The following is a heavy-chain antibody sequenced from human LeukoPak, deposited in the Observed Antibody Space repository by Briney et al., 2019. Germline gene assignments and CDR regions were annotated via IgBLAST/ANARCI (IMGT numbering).Heavy chain of an antibody. J-gene: IGHJ1*01. CDR1: GGTFSSYA. V-gene: IGHV1-69*01. D-gene: IGHD3-22*01. CDR3: ARERYYYDSSGYFQH. Sequence: SVKVSCKASGGTFSSYAISWVRQALGQGLEWMGGIIPIFGTANYAQKFQGRVTITADESTSTAYMELSSLRSEDTAVYYCARERYYYDSSGYFQHWGQGTLVTVSS. CDR2: IIPIFGTA.